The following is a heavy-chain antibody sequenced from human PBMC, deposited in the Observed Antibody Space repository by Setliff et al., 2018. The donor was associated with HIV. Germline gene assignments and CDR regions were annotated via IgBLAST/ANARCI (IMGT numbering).Heavy chain of an antibody. CDR1: GGSISSYY. J-gene: IGHJ2*01. Sequence: LSLTCTVSGGSISSYYWSWIRQPPGKGLEWIGYIYTSGDTNYNPSLKSRVTISADMSKHQFSLKLSSVTAADTAVYYCARHARSITMTTDWYFDLWGRGTLVTVSS. CDR3: ARHARSITMTTDWYFDL. D-gene: IGHD3-22*01. V-gene: IGHV4-59*08. CDR2: IYTSGDT.